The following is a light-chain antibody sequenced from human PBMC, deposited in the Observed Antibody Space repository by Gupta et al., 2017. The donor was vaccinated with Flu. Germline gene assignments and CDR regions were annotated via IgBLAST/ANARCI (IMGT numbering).Light chain of an antibody. J-gene: IGKJ5*01. V-gene: IGKV1-5*03. CDR3: QQYNSYVPIT. Sequence: DRVTITCRASQSISSWLAWYQQKPGKAPKLLIYKASSLESGVPSRFSGSGSGTEFTLTISSLQPDDFATYYCQQYNSYVPITFGQGTRLEIK. CDR2: KAS. CDR1: QSISSW.